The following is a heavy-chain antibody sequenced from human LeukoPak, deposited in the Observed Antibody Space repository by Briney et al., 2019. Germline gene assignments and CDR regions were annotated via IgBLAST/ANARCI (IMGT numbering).Heavy chain of an antibody. D-gene: IGHD5-24*01. CDR3: ARGARAGYNLEPFDY. J-gene: IGHJ4*02. V-gene: IGHV4-59*08. CDR1: GGSMSIYY. Sequence: SETLSLTCTVSGGSMSIYYWSWIRQPPGKALEWIGYIYYSGSTKYNPSLKSRVTISVDTSKIQFSLKLSSVTAADTAVYYCARGARAGYNLEPFDYWGQGNLVTVSS. CDR2: IYYSGST.